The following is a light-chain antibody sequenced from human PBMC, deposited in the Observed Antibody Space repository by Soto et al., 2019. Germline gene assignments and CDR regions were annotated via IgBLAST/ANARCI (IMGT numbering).Light chain of an antibody. V-gene: IGKV3-20*01. CDR3: QQYNGYSQT. J-gene: IGKJ1*01. CDR2: GAS. CDR1: QSVSSSY. Sequence: EIVLTQSPGTLSLSPGEKATLSCRSSQSVSSSYLAWYQQKPGQAPRLLMYGASSRATGIPDRFSGSGSGTDFTLTISRLEPEDFAIYYCQQYNGYSQTFGQGTKVDIK.